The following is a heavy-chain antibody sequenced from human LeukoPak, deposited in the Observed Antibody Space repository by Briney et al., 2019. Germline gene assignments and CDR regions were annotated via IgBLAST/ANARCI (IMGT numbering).Heavy chain of an antibody. Sequence: ASETPSLTCTVSGGSISSYYWSWIRQPPGKGLEWIGYIYYSGSTNYNPSLKSRVTISVDTSKNQFSLKLSSVTAADTAVYYCARQRFLEWLLDYWGQGTLVTVSS. V-gene: IGHV4-59*08. D-gene: IGHD3-3*01. CDR3: ARQRFLEWLLDY. J-gene: IGHJ4*02. CDR2: IYYSGST. CDR1: GGSISSYY.